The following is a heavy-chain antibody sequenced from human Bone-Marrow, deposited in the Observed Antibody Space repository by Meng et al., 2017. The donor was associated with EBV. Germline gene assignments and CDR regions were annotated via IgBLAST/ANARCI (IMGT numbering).Heavy chain of an antibody. J-gene: IGHJ4*02. CDR2: LIPMSGAP. D-gene: IGHD3-9*01. V-gene: IGHV1-69*01. CDR1: GGTLSRDA. Sequence: GQLVALGAGVKKPGASVKVSGKTSGGTLSRDAIRWVRQAPGQGLVWLGGLIPMSGAPYYAQNFQGRVTITADESTSTHYMELSNLRSEDTAMYYCTSTQGRLRYFDWFDRGEQFDYWGQGTLVTVSS. CDR3: TSTQGRLRYFDWFDRGEQFDY.